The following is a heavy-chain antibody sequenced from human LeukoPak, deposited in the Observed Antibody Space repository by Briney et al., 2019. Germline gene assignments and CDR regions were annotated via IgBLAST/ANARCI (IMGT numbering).Heavy chain of an antibody. CDR2: IRQDGTDK. CDR3: AKDGRSWNFDY. CDR1: GFSLRNYA. D-gene: IGHD6-6*01. J-gene: IGHJ4*02. Sequence: GGSLRLSCAASGFSLRNYAMHWVRQAPGKGLEWVAFIRQDGTDKYYADSVKGRFTISRDTSKNTVYLQLNRLRPEDTASYYCAKDGRSWNFDYWGQGTLVTVSS. V-gene: IGHV3-30*02.